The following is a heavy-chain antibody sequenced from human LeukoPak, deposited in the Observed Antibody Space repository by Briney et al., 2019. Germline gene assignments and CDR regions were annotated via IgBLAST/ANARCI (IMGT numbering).Heavy chain of an antibody. J-gene: IGHJ5*02. D-gene: IGHD3-10*01. Sequence: GGSLRLSCAASGFTFSSYGMHWVRQAPGKGLEWVAFIRYDGSNKYYADSVKGRFTISADKSISTAYLQWSSLKASDTAMYYCARCPGIRGSNWFDPWGQGTLVTVSS. CDR1: GFTFSSYG. V-gene: IGHV3-30*02. CDR2: IRYDGSNK. CDR3: ARCPGIRGSNWFDP.